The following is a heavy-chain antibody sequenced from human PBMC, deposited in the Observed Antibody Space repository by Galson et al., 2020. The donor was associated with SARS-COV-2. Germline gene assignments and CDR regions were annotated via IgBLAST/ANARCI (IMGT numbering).Heavy chain of an antibody. Sequence: GESLKISCAASGFTFSSYGMHWVRQAPGKGLEWVAVIWYDGSNKYYADSVKGRFTISRDNSKNTLYLQMNSLRAEDTAVYYCARVGAAADYMDVWGKGTTVTVSS. V-gene: IGHV3-33*01. D-gene: IGHD6-13*01. CDR2: IWYDGSNK. CDR1: GFTFSSYG. CDR3: ARVGAAADYMDV. J-gene: IGHJ6*03.